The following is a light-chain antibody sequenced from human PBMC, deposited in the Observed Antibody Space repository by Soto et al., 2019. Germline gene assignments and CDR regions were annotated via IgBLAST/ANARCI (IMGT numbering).Light chain of an antibody. CDR2: EGS. Sequence: QSALTQPASVSGSPGQSITISCTGTRSDVGSYYLVSWYQQHPGKAPKLIIYEGSKRPSGISNRFSGSKSGNTASLTISGLQAEDEAEYFCSSDARTVLFGGGTQLTVL. V-gene: IGLV2-23*01. J-gene: IGLJ3*02. CDR1: RSDVGSYYL. CDR3: SSDARTVL.